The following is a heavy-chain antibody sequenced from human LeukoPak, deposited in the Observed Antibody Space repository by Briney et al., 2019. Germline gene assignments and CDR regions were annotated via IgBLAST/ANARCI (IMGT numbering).Heavy chain of an antibody. CDR1: GGSTSGYY. CDR3: ARGNYGSGSYAMDV. D-gene: IGHD3-10*01. J-gene: IGHJ6*02. Sequence: SETLSLTCTVSGGSTSGYYWNWIRQPPGKGLEWIGYIHYSGSTIDNPSLKSRVTISVATSKNQFSLKLSSVTAVDTAVYYCARGNYGSGSYAMDVWGPGTTVTVSS. CDR2: IHYSGST. V-gene: IGHV4-59*01.